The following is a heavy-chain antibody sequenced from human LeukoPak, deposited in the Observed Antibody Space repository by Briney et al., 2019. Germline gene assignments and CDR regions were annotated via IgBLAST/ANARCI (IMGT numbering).Heavy chain of an antibody. CDR2: ISGNNDNP. CDR3: ARDGTSTDDY. D-gene: IGHD2-2*01. J-gene: IGHJ4*02. Sequence: GASVKVSCKASGYTFTNCGITWVRQPPGQGLEWMGWISGNNDNPNYGQKFQGRFTVTTDSSTNTAYMELRNLRLDDTAVYYCARDGTSTDDYWGQGTLVTASS. CDR1: GYTFTNCG. V-gene: IGHV1-18*01.